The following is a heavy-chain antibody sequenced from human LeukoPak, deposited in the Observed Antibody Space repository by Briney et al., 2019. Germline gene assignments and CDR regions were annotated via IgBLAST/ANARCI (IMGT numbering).Heavy chain of an antibody. D-gene: IGHD2-15*01. CDR2: INHSGST. CDR1: GGSFSGYY. V-gene: IGHV4-34*01. CDR3: ARRLRRIVSAAFDI. J-gene: IGHJ3*02. Sequence: SETLSLTCAVYGGSFSGYYWSWIRQPPGKGLEWIGEINHSGSTNYNPSLKSRVTISVDTSKNQFSLKLSSVTAADTAVYYCARRLRRIVSAAFDIWGQGTMVTVSS.